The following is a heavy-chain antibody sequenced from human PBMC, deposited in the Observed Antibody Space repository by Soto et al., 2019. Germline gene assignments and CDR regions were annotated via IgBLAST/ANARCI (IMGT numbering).Heavy chain of an antibody. CDR2: IIPIFGTA. D-gene: IGHD6-13*01. J-gene: IGHJ5*02. Sequence: QVQLVQSGAEVKKPGSSVKVSCKASGGTFSSYAISWVRQAPGQGLEWMGGIIPIFGTANYAQKFQGRVTITADDATSTAYRELSRLRSEDTAVYYCARHIAADRELGWFDPWGQGTLVTVSS. CDR3: ARHIAADRELGWFDP. CDR1: GGTFSSYA. V-gene: IGHV1-69*01.